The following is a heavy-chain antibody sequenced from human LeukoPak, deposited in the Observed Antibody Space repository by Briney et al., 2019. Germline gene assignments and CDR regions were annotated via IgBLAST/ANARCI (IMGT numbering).Heavy chain of an antibody. J-gene: IGHJ5*02. CDR3: ARSTYYDILTGYWNNWFDP. CDR1: GFTFSDYY. CDR2: ISSSGSTI. Sequence: GGSLRLSCAASGFTFSDYYMSWIGQAPGKGLEWVSYISSSGSTIYYADSVKGRFTISRDNAKNSLYLQMNSLRAEDTAVYYCARSTYYDILTGYWNNWFDPWGQGTLVTVSS. D-gene: IGHD3-9*01. V-gene: IGHV3-11*04.